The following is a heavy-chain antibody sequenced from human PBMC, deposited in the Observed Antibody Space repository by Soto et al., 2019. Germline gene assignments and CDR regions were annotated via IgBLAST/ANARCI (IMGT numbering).Heavy chain of an antibody. CDR3: ARFIVATSSAYYGIDV. CDR1: GGTFSSYA. CDR2: IIPIFGTA. J-gene: IGHJ6*02. V-gene: IGHV1-69*12. Sequence: QVQLVQSGAEVKKPGSSVKVSCKASGGTFSSYAISWVRQAPGQGLEWMGGIIPIFGTANYAQKFQGRVTITADESTRTADMELSSLRSEDTAVYYCARFIVATSSAYYGIDVWGQGTTVTVSS. D-gene: IGHD5-12*01.